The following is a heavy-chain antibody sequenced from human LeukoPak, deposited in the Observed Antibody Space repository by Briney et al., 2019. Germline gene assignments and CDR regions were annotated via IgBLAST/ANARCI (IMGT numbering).Heavy chain of an antibody. CDR1: GGSISSYY. CDR3: ARDLVGATGLDY. D-gene: IGHD1-26*01. CDR2: IYTSGST. V-gene: IGHV4-4*07. Sequence: ASETLSLTRSVSGGSISSYYWGWFRQPAGKGLEWIGRIYTSGSTNYNPSLKSRVTMSVDTSKNQFSLQLSSVTAADTAVYYCARDLVGATGLDYWGQGTLVTVSS. J-gene: IGHJ4*02.